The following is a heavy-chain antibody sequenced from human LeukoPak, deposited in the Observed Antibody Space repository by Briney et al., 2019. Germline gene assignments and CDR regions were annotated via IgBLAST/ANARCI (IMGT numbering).Heavy chain of an antibody. V-gene: IGHV4-59*01. Sequence: SETLSLTCTVSGGSISSYYWSWIRQPPGKGLEWIGYIYYSGSTNYNPSLKSRVTISVDTSKNQFSLKLSSVTAADTAVYYCARDRGDGYNWGYWGQGTLVTVSS. J-gene: IGHJ4*02. CDR3: ARDRGDGYNWGY. CDR1: GGSISSYY. D-gene: IGHD5-24*01. CDR2: IYYSGST.